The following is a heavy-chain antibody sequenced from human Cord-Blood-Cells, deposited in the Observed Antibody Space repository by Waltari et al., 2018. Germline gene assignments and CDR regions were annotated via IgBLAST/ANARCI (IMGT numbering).Heavy chain of an antibody. CDR1: GYSISSGYY. D-gene: IGHD5-18*01. V-gene: IGHV4-38-2*01. Sequence: QVQLQESGPGLVKPSETLSLTCAVSGYSISSGYYCGWIRQPPGKGLEWIGSIYHSGSTYYNPSLKSRVTISVDTSKNQFSLKLSSVTAADTAVYYCASGYFHYFDYWGQGTLVTVSS. J-gene: IGHJ4*02. CDR2: IYHSGST. CDR3: ASGYFHYFDY.